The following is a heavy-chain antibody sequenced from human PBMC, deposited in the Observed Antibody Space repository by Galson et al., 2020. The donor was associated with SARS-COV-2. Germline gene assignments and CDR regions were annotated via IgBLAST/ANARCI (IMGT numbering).Heavy chain of an antibody. D-gene: IGHD5-12*01. CDR2: IDWDDDK. Sequence: SGPTLVKPTQTLTLTCTFSGFSLTTSGMAVTWIRQPPGKALEWLALIDWDDDKYYSTSLRTRLTISRDTSKNQVFLTMTNMDPVDTATYYCARMADGYGGYDYGSSRFDYWGQGTLVTVSS. CDR1: GFSLTTSGMA. J-gene: IGHJ4*02. V-gene: IGHV2-70*01. CDR3: ARMADGYGGYDYGSSRFDY.